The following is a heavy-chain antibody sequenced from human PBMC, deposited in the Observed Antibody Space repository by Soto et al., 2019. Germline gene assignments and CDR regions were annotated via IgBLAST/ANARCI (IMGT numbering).Heavy chain of an antibody. CDR1: GGSISSGGYY. V-gene: IGHV4-31*02. Sequence: SETLSLTCTVSGGSISSGGYYWSWIRQHPGKGLEWIGYIYYSGSTYYNPSLKSRVTISVDTSKNQFSLKLSSVTAADTAVYYCARDRAGWSGQYGMDVWGQGTTVTVSS. J-gene: IGHJ6*02. CDR2: IYYSGST. CDR3: ARDRAGWSGQYGMDV. D-gene: IGHD3-3*01.